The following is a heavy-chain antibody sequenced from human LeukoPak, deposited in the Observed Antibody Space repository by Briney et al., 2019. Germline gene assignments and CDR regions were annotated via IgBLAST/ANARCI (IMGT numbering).Heavy chain of an antibody. CDR1: GFTFSAYY. D-gene: IGHD1/OR15-1a*01. J-gene: IGHJ4*02. CDR2: VSNDGGIK. CDR3: AKGGEQKTFRCGMDS. Sequence: PGGSLRLSCAASGFTFSAYYMHWVRQAPGKGLEWVAVVSNDGGIKYYGASVRGRFTISRDNPENTLYLQMNSLRADDTAVYYCAKGGEQKTFRCGMDSWGQGTLVTVSS. V-gene: IGHV3-30*18.